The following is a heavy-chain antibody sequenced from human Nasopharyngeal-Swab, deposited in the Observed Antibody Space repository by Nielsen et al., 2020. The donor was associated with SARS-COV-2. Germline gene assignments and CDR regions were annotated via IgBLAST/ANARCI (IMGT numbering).Heavy chain of an antibody. Sequence: GESLKISCAASGFTFSSYAMHWVRQAPGKGLEWVAVISYDGSNKYYADSVKGRFTISRDNSKNTLYLQMNSLRAEDTAVYYCAREGYSSGWYGNWGQGTLVTVSS. V-gene: IGHV3-30-3*01. D-gene: IGHD6-19*01. CDR3: AREGYSSGWYGN. J-gene: IGHJ4*02. CDR1: GFTFSSYA. CDR2: ISYDGSNK.